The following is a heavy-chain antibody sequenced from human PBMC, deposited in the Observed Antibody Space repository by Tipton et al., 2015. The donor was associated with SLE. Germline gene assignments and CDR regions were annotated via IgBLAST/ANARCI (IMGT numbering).Heavy chain of an antibody. Sequence: SLRLSCAASGFTFSSYSMNWVRQAPGKGLEWVSSISSSSSYIYYADSVKGRFTFSGDNSKNTLYLQMNSLRADDTAVYYCAKTKFLASSGRNYFDYWGLGTLLTVSS. CDR2: ISSSSSYI. CDR3: AKTKFLASSGRNYFDY. D-gene: IGHD6-13*01. J-gene: IGHJ4*02. V-gene: IGHV3-21*04. CDR1: GFTFSSYS.